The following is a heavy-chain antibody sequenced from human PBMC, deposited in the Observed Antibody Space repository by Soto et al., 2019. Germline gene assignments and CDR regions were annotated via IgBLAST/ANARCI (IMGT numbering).Heavy chain of an antibody. J-gene: IGHJ4*02. CDR1: GGSISTGGSY. CDR3: ARSGSGWLDY. D-gene: IGHD6-19*01. V-gene: IGHV4-31*03. Sequence: SETLSLTCTVSGGSISTGGSYWSWIRQHPGKGLEWIGYIFYSGASNYNPSLKSRLTISVDTSKNQFSLKLSSVTAADTAVYYCARSGSGWLDYWGQGTLVTVSS. CDR2: IFYSGAS.